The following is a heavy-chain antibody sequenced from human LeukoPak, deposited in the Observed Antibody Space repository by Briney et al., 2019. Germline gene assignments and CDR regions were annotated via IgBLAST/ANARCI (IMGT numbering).Heavy chain of an antibody. V-gene: IGHV4-4*07. D-gene: IGHD2-15*01. Sequence: SETLSLTCTVSGGSISSYYWSWIRQPAGKGLEWIGRIYTSGSTTYNPSLKSRVTMSLDTSKNQVSLKLSSVTAADTAVYYCARIFCSGGNCYHFDYWGQGTLVTVSS. CDR3: ARIFCSGGNCYHFDY. J-gene: IGHJ4*02. CDR2: IYTSGST. CDR1: GGSISSYY.